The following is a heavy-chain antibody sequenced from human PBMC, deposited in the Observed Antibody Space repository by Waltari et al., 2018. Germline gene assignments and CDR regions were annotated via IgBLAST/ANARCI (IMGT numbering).Heavy chain of an antibody. V-gene: IGHV3-30-3*01. D-gene: IGHD1-7*01. CDR1: GFPFRRSA. CDR2: ISYDGSNE. Sequence: QVLLVESGGGVVQHGRSLRLSFAASGFPFRRSAMHWVRQAPGKGLEWVGVISYDGSNEYCADSVKGRFTISRDNSKNTLYLQMNNLRTEDTAVYYCARASGGGTNFLIDYWGQGTLVTVSS. CDR3: ARASGGGTNFLIDY. J-gene: IGHJ4*02.